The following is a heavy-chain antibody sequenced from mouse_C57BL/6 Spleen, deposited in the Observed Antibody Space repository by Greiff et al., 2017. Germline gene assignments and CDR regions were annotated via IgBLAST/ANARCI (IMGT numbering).Heavy chain of an antibody. CDR1: GFTFSNYW. D-gene: IGHD1-1*01. J-gene: IGHJ2*01. V-gene: IGHV6-3*01. CDR2: IRLKSDNYAT. Sequence: DVKLVESGGGLVQPGGSMKLSCVASGFTFSNYWMNWVRQSPEKGLEWVAQIRLKSDNYATHYAESVKGRFTISRDDSKSSVYLQMNNLRAEDTGIYYCTVHYYGSSGFDYWGQGTTLTVSS. CDR3: TVHYYGSSGFDY.